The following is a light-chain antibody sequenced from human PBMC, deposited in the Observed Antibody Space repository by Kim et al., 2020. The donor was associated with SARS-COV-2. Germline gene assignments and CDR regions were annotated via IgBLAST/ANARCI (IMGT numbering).Light chain of an antibody. V-gene: IGLV2-23*02. CDR1: SSDVGSYNP. Sequence: GQSITISCTGTSSDVGSYNPVSWYQQHPGKAPKLMIYEVSKRPSGVSNRFSGSKSGNTASLTISGLQAEDEADYYCCSYARSSTLVFGGGTQLTVL. J-gene: IGLJ2*01. CDR2: EVS. CDR3: CSYARSSTLV.